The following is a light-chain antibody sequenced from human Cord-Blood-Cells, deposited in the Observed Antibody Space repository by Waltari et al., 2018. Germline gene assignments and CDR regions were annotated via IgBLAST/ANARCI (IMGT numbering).Light chain of an antibody. CDR3: QQYNNWPPWT. J-gene: IGKJ1*01. CDR1: QSVSSN. Sequence: EIVMTQSPATLSVSPGERATLSCRASQSVSSNLAWYQQKPGQAPRLLIYGASTRATGIPARFSGRGSGTEFTLTISSLQSEDVAVYCCQQYNNWPPWTFGQRTKVEIK. CDR2: GAS. V-gene: IGKV3-15*01.